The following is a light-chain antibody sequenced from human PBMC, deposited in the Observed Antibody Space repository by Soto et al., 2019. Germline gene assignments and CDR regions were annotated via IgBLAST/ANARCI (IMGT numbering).Light chain of an antibody. Sequence: DIQMTQSPSSLSASVGDRVTITCRASQDINNYLAWYQQKPGKPTKLLIYAAPTLQSWVPSRFSGCGSGTDFTLTINSLQPEDVETYYCQRYNNGPPVTFGPGTKV. CDR2: AAP. CDR1: QDINNY. V-gene: IGKV1-27*01. J-gene: IGKJ3*01. CDR3: QRYNNGPPVT.